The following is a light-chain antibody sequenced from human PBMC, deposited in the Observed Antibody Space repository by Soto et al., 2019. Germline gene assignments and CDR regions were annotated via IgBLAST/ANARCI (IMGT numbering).Light chain of an antibody. Sequence: DIVMTQSPDSLAVSLGERATINCKSSQRVLYSSNNKNYLACYQQKPGQPPKLLIYWASTRESGVPDRFSGSGSETDFSLTISSLQAEDVAVYYCQQYHSAPRTFGQGTKLEIK. CDR1: QRVLYSSNNKNY. CDR2: WAS. CDR3: QQYHSAPRT. V-gene: IGKV4-1*01. J-gene: IGKJ2*01.